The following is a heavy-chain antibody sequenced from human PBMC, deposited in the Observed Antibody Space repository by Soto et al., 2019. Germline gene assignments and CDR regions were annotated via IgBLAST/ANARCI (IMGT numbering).Heavy chain of an antibody. Sequence: GVSLKICCQAAGDGLSCCWLDGVRQQPGKGLEWMGIIYPLNSDTRYSPSFQGQVTLSADKSISTAYLQWSSLKASDTAMYYCARRDNSGFPDYWGQGTLATVPS. V-gene: IGHV5-51*01. J-gene: IGHJ4*02. CDR2: IYPLNSDT. CDR3: ARRDNSGFPDY. CDR1: GDGLSCCW. D-gene: IGHD3-22*01.